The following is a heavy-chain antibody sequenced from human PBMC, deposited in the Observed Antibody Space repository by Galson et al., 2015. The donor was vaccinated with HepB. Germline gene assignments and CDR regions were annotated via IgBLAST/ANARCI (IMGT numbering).Heavy chain of an antibody. CDR3: AILGGENSSGWYFDY. Sequence: SLRLSCAASGFTFSSYAMSWVRQAPGKGLEWVSAISGSGGSTYYADSVKGRFTISRDNSKNTLYLQMNSLRAEDTAVYYCAILGGENSSGWYFDYWGQGTLVTVSS. D-gene: IGHD6-19*01. J-gene: IGHJ4*02. CDR1: GFTFSSYA. CDR2: ISGSGGST. V-gene: IGHV3-23*01.